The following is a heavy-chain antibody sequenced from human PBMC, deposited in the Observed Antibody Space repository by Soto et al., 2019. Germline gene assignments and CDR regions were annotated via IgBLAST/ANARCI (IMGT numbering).Heavy chain of an antibody. V-gene: IGHV3-23*01. Sequence: GGSLRLSXAASGFTFYNFAMSWVRQAPGKGLEWVSGISDSGHSTYYADSARGRFTISRDNSKNTLYLQMNSLRAEDTAVYYCAKVPFGFTYGKFDYWGQGTLVTVSS. CDR1: GFTFYNFA. CDR2: ISDSGHST. CDR3: AKVPFGFTYGKFDY. D-gene: IGHD5-18*01. J-gene: IGHJ4*02.